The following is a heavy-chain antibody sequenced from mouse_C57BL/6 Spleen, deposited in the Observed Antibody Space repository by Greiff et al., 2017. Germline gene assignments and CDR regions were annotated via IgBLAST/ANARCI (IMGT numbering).Heavy chain of an antibody. CDR1: GFTFSDYG. J-gene: IGHJ2*01. D-gene: IGHD2-5*01. V-gene: IGHV5-17*01. CDR3: ASGYSNPFDY. Sequence: DVMLVESGGGLVKPGGSLKLSCAASGFTFSDYGMHWVRQAPEKGLEWVAYISSGSSTIYYADTVKGRFTISRDNAKNTLFLQMTSLRSEDTAMXYCASGYSNPFDYWGQGTTLTVSS. CDR2: ISSGSSTI.